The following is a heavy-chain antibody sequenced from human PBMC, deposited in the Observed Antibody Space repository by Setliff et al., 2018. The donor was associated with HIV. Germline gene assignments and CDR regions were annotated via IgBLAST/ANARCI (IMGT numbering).Heavy chain of an antibody. J-gene: IGHJ4*02. Sequence: GGSLRLSCTASGFTFNIYSMNWVRQAPGKGLEWVSYISRSSGTIYYAESVKGRFTISRDNAKNSLYLQMNSLRAEDTALYYCATSIHTRGAIDFWGQGTLVTVSS. V-gene: IGHV3-48*01. CDR3: ATSIHTRGAIDF. CDR1: GFTFNIYS. D-gene: IGHD1-26*01. CDR2: ISRSSGTI.